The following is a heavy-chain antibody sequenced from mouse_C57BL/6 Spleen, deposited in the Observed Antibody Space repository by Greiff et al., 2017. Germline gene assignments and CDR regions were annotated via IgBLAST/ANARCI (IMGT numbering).Heavy chain of an antibody. CDR3: ARFSDYYGSSYFDY. V-gene: IGHV5-16*01. CDR2: INYDGSST. J-gene: IGHJ2*01. CDR1: GFTFSDYY. D-gene: IGHD1-1*01. Sequence: EVKVVESEGGLVQPGSSMKLSCTASGFTFSDYYMAWVRQVPEKGLEWVANINYDGSSTYYLDSLKSRFIISRDNAKNILYLQMSSLKSEDTATYYCARFSDYYGSSYFDYWGQGTTLTVSS.